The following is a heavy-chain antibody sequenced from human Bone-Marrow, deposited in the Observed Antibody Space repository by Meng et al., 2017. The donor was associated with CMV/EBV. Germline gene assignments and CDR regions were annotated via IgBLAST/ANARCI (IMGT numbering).Heavy chain of an antibody. CDR3: ARAKLRFLEWLLMSRYGMDV. CDR2: MNPNSGNT. Sequence: ASVKVSCKASGYTFTSYDINWVRQATGQGLEWMGWMNPNSGNTGYAQKFQGRVTMTRNTSISTAYMELSSLRSEDTAVYYCARAKLRFLEWLLMSRYGMDVWGQGTTATVSS. D-gene: IGHD3-3*01. CDR1: GYTFTSYD. V-gene: IGHV1-8*01. J-gene: IGHJ6*02.